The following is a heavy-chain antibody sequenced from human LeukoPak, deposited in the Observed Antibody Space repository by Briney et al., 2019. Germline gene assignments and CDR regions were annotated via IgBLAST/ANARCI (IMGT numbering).Heavy chain of an antibody. D-gene: IGHD3-22*01. CDR1: GFTFSSSA. J-gene: IGHJ3*02. CDR3: AKTYYYDSSGYYYVGRGDAFDI. V-gene: IGHV3-23*01. CDR2: ISDNGYDT. Sequence: GGSLRLSCAASGFTFSSSAMTWVRQAPGKGLEWVSAISDNGYDTFYADSVKGRFTISRDNSKNAVYLQMNSLRAEDTAIYYCAKTYYYDSSGYYYVGRGDAFDIWGQGTMVTVSS.